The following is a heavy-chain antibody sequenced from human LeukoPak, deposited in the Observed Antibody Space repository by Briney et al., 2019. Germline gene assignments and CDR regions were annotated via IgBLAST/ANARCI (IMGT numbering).Heavy chain of an antibody. D-gene: IGHD4-11*01. Sequence: GGSLRLSCAASGFTFSSYAMSWVRQAPGKGLEWVSAISGSGGSTYYADSVRGRFTFSRDNSKNTLYLQMNSLRAEDTAVYYCAKRPYTSRGAFDYWGQGTLVTVSS. CDR2: ISGSGGST. CDR1: GFTFSSYA. J-gene: IGHJ4*02. V-gene: IGHV3-23*01. CDR3: AKRPYTSRGAFDY.